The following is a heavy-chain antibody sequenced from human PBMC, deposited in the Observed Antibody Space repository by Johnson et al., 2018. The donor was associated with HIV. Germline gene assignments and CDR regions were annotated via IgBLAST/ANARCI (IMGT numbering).Heavy chain of an antibody. CDR2: IRSKAYGGTT. V-gene: IGHV3-49*04. J-gene: IGHJ3*01. CDR3: SKNTRYLQMNSLRPQDTALYYCAKGRRELLLPPDAFDF. D-gene: IGHD2-15*01. Sequence: EQLVESGGGLVQPGRSLRLSCSTSGFTFGDSAMSWVRQAPGKGLEWVAFIRSKAYGGTTEYAASVKGRFTVSGITNSGASTYYSDSVKGRFTISRDNSKNTRYLQMNSLRPQDTALYYCAKGRRELLLPPDAFDFWGQGTLVTVSS. CDR1: GFTFGDSA.